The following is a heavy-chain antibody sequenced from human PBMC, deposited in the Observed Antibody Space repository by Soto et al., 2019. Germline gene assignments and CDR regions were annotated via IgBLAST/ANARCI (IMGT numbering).Heavy chain of an antibody. V-gene: IGHV5-51*01. Sequence: GESLKISCTGIGYAFTSYWIAWVRQMPGKGLEWVGIIYPGDSDTRYSPPFQGQVTISVDKSITTAYLQWSSLKASDTAMYYCARGYCTTTICDPWFDPWGQGTLVTVSS. D-gene: IGHD2-2*01. CDR2: IYPGDSDT. CDR3: ARGYCTTTICDPWFDP. CDR1: GYAFTSYW. J-gene: IGHJ5*02.